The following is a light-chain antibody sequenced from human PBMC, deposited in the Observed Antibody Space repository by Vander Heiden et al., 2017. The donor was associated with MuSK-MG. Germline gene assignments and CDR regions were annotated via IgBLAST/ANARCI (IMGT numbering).Light chain of an antibody. CDR2: WTS. J-gene: IGKJ1*01. CDR1: QSILYTSNNKNY. Sequence: DIVMIQSPDPLAVSPGERATINCKSSQSILYTSNNKNYLAWYQQRPGQPPKLLISWTSTRESGVTDRFSGSGSGTDFTLTISSLQAEDVAVYYCQQYYSTPWTFGQGTKVEI. CDR3: QQYYSTPWT. V-gene: IGKV4-1*01.